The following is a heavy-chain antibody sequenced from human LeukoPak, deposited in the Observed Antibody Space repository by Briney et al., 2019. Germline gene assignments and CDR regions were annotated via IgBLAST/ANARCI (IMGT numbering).Heavy chain of an antibody. Sequence: GGSLRLSCAASGFTFDDYAMHWARQAPGKGLEWVPGVTWNSDTIGYADSVMGRFTISRDNAKNSLYLQMNNLRAEDTALYYCTKDISVGATPYYFDYWGQGTLVTVSS. CDR3: TKDISVGATPYYFDY. J-gene: IGHJ4*02. V-gene: IGHV3-9*01. D-gene: IGHD1-26*01. CDR2: VTWNSDTI. CDR1: GFTFDDYA.